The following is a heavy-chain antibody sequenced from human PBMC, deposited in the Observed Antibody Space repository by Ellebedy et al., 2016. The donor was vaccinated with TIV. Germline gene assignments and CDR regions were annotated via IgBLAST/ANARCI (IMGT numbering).Heavy chain of an antibody. Sequence: GGSLRLSCAASGFTFRSYAMHWVRQAPGKGLEWVAVISNDGSNKYYADSVKGRFTVSRDNSKNTLYLQMNSLRAEDTAVYYCAKDRHDYQSEVVDYWGQGTLVTVSS. V-gene: IGHV3-30-3*01. CDR1: GFTFRSYA. D-gene: IGHD2-15*01. CDR3: AKDRHDYQSEVVDY. J-gene: IGHJ4*02. CDR2: ISNDGSNK.